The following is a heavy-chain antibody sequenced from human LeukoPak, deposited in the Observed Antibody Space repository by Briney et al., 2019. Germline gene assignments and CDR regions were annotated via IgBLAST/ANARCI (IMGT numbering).Heavy chain of an antibody. Sequence: GGSLRLSCAASGFTFSSYAMHWVRQAPGKGLEWVAVISYDGSNKYYADSVKGRFTISRDNSKNTLYLQMNSLRAEDTAVYYCARGGGTGDPLPYYYYYGMDVWGQGTTVTVSS. J-gene: IGHJ6*02. CDR3: ARGGGTGDPLPYYYYYGMDV. CDR2: ISYDGSNK. CDR1: GFTFSSYA. D-gene: IGHD7-27*01. V-gene: IGHV3-30-3*01.